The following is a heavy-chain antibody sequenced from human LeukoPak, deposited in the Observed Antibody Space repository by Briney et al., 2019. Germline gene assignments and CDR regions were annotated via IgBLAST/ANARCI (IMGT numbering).Heavy chain of an antibody. CDR2: INHSGST. CDR1: GGSFSGYY. J-gene: IGHJ4*02. CDR3: ARVGHAAAGTGADY. D-gene: IGHD6-13*01. Sequence: SETLSLTCAVYGGSFSGYYRSWIRKPPGKGLEWMGEINHSGSTNYNPSLKSRVTISVDTSKNQFSLKLSSVTAADTAVYYCARVGHAAAGTGADYWGQGTLVTVSS. V-gene: IGHV4-34*01.